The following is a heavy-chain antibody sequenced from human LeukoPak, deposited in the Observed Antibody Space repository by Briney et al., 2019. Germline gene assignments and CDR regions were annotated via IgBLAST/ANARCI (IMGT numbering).Heavy chain of an antibody. Sequence: GGSLRLSCAASTFTFSNYAMTWVRQAPGKGLEWVSVISGSGGSTFYVDSVEGRFTNSRDNSKNTLYLQMSSLRAEDTAVYYCAHHGGGTIRLGAFDIWGQGTMVTVSS. CDR2: ISGSGGST. CDR3: AHHGGGTIRLGAFDI. CDR1: TFTFSNYA. V-gene: IGHV3-23*01. D-gene: IGHD3-3*01. J-gene: IGHJ3*02.